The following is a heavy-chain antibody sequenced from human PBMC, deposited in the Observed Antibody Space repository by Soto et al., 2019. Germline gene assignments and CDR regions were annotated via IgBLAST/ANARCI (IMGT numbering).Heavy chain of an antibody. CDR2: ISAYNGNT. Sequence: QVQLVQSGAEVKKPGASVKVSCKASGYTFTSYGISWVRQAPGQGLEWMGWISAYNGNTKYVQKFQGRVTMTTDTSTRTAYMALRSLRSDDTAVYYCARDAAAGLNDYWGQGTLVTVSS. CDR1: GYTFTSYG. V-gene: IGHV1-18*01. CDR3: ARDAAAGLNDY. D-gene: IGHD6-13*01. J-gene: IGHJ4*02.